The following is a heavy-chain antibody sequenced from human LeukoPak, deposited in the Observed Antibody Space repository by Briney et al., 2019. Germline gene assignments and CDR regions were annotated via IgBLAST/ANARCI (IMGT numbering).Heavy chain of an antibody. CDR1: GGTFSSYA. V-gene: IGHV1-69*01. CDR2: IIPIFGTA. D-gene: IGHD3-10*01. J-gene: IGHJ6*03. CDR3: ARAVEGFGELFYYMDV. Sequence: VASVKVSCKASGGTFSSYAISWVRQAPGQGLEWMGGIIPIFGTANYAQKFQGRVTITADESTSTAYMELSSLRSEDTAVYYCARAVEGFGELFYYMDVWGKGTTVTVSS.